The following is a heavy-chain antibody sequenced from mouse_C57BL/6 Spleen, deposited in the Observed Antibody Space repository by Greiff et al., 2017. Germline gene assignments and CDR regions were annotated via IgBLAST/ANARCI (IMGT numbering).Heavy chain of an antibody. CDR2: ISYDGSN. CDR3: ARRDTTVVHWYFDV. V-gene: IGHV3-6*01. J-gene: IGHJ1*03. CDR1: GYSITSGYY. D-gene: IGHD1-1*01. Sequence: EVQLKESGPGLVKPSQSLSLTCSVTGYSITSGYYWNWIRQFPGNKLEWMGYISYDGSNNYNPSLKNRISITRDTSKNQFFLKLNSVTTEDTATYYCARRDTTVVHWYFDVWGTGTTVTVSS.